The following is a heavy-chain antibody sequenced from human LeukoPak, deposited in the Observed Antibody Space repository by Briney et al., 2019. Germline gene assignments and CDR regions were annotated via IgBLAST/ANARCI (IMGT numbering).Heavy chain of an antibody. CDR2: IYTGGST. D-gene: IGHD3-22*01. V-gene: IGHV3-53*01. CDR3: ARDGSSGQNFDY. Sequence: GGSLRLSCAASGFTVSSNFMSWVRQAPGKGLEWVSLIYTGGSTYYADSVKGRFTISRDNAKNLLYLQMNSLRAEDTAVYYCARDGSSGQNFDYWGQGTLVTVSS. J-gene: IGHJ4*02. CDR1: GFTVSSNF.